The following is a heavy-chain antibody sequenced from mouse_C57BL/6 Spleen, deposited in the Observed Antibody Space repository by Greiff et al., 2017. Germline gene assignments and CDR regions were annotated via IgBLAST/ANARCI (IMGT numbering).Heavy chain of an antibody. CDR2: IYPGDGDT. J-gene: IGHJ4*01. V-gene: IGHV1-80*01. Sequence: QVTLKESGAELVKPGASVKISCKASGYAFSSYWMNWVKQRPGKGLEWIGQIYPGDGDTNYNGKFKGKATLTADKSSSTAYMQLSSLTSEDSAVYFCARRDEEDAMDYWGQGTSVTVSS. CDR3: ARRDEEDAMDY. CDR1: GYAFSSYW.